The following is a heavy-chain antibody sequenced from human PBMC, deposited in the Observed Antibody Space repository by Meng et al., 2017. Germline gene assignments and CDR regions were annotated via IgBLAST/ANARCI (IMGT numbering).Heavy chain of an antibody. J-gene: IGHJ4*02. D-gene: IGHD3-10*01. CDR3: ASMGY. CDR2: ISYDGSNK. V-gene: IGHV3-30*01. Sequence: QLELVESGGGVVQPGRSLRLSCAASGFTFSSYAMHWVRQAPGKGLEWVAVISYDGSNKYYADSVKGRFTISRDNSKNTLYLQMNSLRAEDTAVYYCASMGYWGQGTLVTVSS. CDR1: GFTFSSYA.